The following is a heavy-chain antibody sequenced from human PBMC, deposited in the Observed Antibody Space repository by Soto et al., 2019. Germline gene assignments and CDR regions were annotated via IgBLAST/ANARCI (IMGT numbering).Heavy chain of an antibody. J-gene: IGHJ4*02. CDR3: ASRGEQWLVR. V-gene: IGHV3-30-3*01. CDR1: GFTFSSYA. Sequence: QVQLLESGGGVVQPGRSLRLSCAASGFTFSSYAMHWVRQAPGKGLEWVAVISYDGSNKYYADSVKGRFTISRDNSKNTLYLQMNSLRAEDTAVYYCASRGEQWLVRWGQGTLVTVSS. D-gene: IGHD6-19*01. CDR2: ISYDGSNK.